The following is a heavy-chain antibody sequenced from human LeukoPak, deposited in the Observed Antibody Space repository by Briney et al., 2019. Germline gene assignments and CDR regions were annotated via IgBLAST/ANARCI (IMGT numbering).Heavy chain of an antibody. D-gene: IGHD2-2*01. CDR3: ARHAVPTAFSYHFDY. V-gene: IGHV3-74*01. J-gene: IGHJ4*02. CDR2: INTDGSST. Sequence: PGGSLRLSCAASGFTFSSHWMHWVRQAPGRGLVWVSRINTDGSSTNYADSVKGRFTISRDNAKNTLFLQMNSLRAEDTAAYYCARHAVPTAFSYHFDYWGQGTLVTVSS. CDR1: GFTFSSHW.